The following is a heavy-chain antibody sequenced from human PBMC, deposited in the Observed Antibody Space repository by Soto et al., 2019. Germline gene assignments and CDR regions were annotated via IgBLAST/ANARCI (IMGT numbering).Heavy chain of an antibody. D-gene: IGHD2-15*01. J-gene: IGHJ4*02. CDR2: INPNGGST. Sequence: QVQLVQSGAEVKKPGASVKVSCKASGYTFSSYYIHWVRQAPGQGLEWIGIINPNGGSTNYAQNFKGRLTVTRDTSTATVYMDLSALTSDDTAMYYCAKPFCSGGSCYSLDYWGQGTLVTVSS. V-gene: IGHV1-46*01. CDR1: GYTFSSYY. CDR3: AKPFCSGGSCYSLDY.